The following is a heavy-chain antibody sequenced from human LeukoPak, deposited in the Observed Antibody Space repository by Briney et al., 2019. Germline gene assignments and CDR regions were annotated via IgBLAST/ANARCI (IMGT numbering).Heavy chain of an antibody. J-gene: IGHJ4*02. V-gene: IGHV5-51*01. Sequence: GASLKISYKGSGSSFTSYWIGWGRQMPGKGLEWMGIIYPGDSDTRYSPSFQGQVTISADKSISTAYLQWSSLKASDTAMYYCARPSNWGYELDYWGQGTLVTVSS. CDR2: IYPGDSDT. CDR3: ARPSNWGYELDY. CDR1: GSSFTSYW. D-gene: IGHD7-27*01.